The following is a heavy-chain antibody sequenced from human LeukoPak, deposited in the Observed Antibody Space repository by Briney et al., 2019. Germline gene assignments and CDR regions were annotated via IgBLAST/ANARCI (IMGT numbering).Heavy chain of an antibody. CDR2: IKTKTDGGTT. CDR3: STAGFN. CDR1: GFTFSNAW. Sequence: PGGSLRLSCAASGFTFSNAWMAWVRQAPGEGLQWLGRIKTKTDGGTTDYAAPVKGRFTISRDDSQNTLYLQMTSLKSEDTAVYYCSTAGFNWGQGTLVSVSS. J-gene: IGHJ4*02. V-gene: IGHV3-15*01.